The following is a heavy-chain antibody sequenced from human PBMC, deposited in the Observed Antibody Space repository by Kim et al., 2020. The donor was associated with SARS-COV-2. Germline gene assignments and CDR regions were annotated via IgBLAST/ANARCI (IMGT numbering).Heavy chain of an antibody. V-gene: IGHV4-59*08. CDR3: ARHDAVLGFGHGFDP. CDR1: GGSITSYY. D-gene: IGHD3-16*01. CDR2: VHSAGPT. Sequence: SETLSLTCTVSGGSITSYYWSWFRQPPGKGLEWIGYVHSAGPTSYNPSLRSRVTTSVATSKNQISLSLSSVTAAATAVSYCARHDAVLGFGHGFDPWGQG. J-gene: IGHJ5*02.